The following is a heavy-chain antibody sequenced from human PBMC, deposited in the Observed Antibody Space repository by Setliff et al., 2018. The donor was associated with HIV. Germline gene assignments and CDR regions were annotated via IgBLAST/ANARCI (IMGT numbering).Heavy chain of an antibody. CDR2: IRTNSYGGTT. V-gene: IGHV3-49*03. J-gene: IGHJ4*02. CDR1: EFTFSSYG. CDR3: TGYYDSSGYYYGVDY. D-gene: IGHD3-22*01. Sequence: SCAPSEFTFSSYGMHWFRQAPGKGLEWVGFIRTNSYGGTTEYAASVKGRFTISRDDSKSIVYVQMNSLKTEDTAVYFCTGYYDSSGYYYGVDYWGQGTLVTVSS.